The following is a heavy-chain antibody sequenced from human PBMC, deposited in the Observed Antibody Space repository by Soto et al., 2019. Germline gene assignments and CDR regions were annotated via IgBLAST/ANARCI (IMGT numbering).Heavy chain of an antibody. CDR2: MNPNSGNT. CDR3: AREKSSRGDDY. CDR1: GYTFTSYD. Sequence: QVQLVQSGAEVKKPGASVKVSCKASGYTFTSYDINWVRQATGQGLEWMGWMNPNSGNTGYAQKFQGRVTMTRNTSISTAYIEMSSLRSEEAAVYYCAREKSSRGDDYWGQGTLVTVSS. V-gene: IGHV1-8*02. J-gene: IGHJ4*02. D-gene: IGHD3-16*01.